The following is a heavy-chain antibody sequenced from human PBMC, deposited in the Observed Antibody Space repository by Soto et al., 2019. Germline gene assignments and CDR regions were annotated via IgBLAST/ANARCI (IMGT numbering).Heavy chain of an antibody. CDR3: TSRSAVIAAAGHLGMDV. CDR1: GFTFSSYS. CDR2: ISSSSSYI. D-gene: IGHD6-13*01. V-gene: IGHV3-21*01. Sequence: EVQLVESGGGLVKPGGSLRLSCAVSGFTFSSYSMNWVRQAPGKGLEWVSSISSSSSYIYYADSVKGRFTISRDNAKNSLYLQMSSLRAEDMAVYYCTSRSAVIAAAGHLGMDVWGQGTTVTVSS. J-gene: IGHJ6*02.